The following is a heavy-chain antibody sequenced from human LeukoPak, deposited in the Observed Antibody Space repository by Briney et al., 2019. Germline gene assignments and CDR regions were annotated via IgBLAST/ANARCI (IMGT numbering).Heavy chain of an antibody. V-gene: IGHV4-34*01. Sequence: SETLSLTCDVFGGSFSCSSWSWIRQPPGGGLEWIGQVHRSGSVNYNPSLRSRVTMSLDTSKSHFCLTLTSVTAADTAVYYCVGGPQFFDNTGYPQDILTNWGQGTLVTVSS. CDR2: VHRSGSV. D-gene: IGHD3-22*01. J-gene: IGHJ4*02. CDR1: GGSFSCSS. CDR3: VGGPQFFDNTGYPQDILTN.